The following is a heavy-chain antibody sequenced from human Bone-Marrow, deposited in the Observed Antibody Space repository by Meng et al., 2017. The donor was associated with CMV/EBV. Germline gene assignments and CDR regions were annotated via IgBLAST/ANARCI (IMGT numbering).Heavy chain of an antibody. Sequence: FTFSGSYMSWIRQAPGKGLEWVSYISSSSSIIYYADSVKGRFSISRDNAKNSLYLQMNSLRAEDTAVYYCARGDRYCSAGSCYDFDYWGQGTLVTVSS. CDR1: FTFSGSY. J-gene: IGHJ4*02. V-gene: IGHV3-11*01. CDR2: ISSSSSII. D-gene: IGHD2-15*01. CDR3: ARGDRYCSAGSCYDFDY.